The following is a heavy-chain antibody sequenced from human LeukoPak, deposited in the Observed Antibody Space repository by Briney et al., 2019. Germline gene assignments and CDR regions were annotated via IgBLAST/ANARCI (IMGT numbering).Heavy chain of an antibody. CDR2: IIPIFGTA. J-gene: IGHJ4*02. V-gene: IGHV1-69*01. Sequence: PVKVSCKASGGTFSSYTIGWVRQAPGQGLEWMGGIIPIFGTANYAQKFQGRVTITADESTSTAYMELRSLRSEDTAVYYCARVSGAGTPFDSWGQGTLVTASS. D-gene: IGHD3-10*01. CDR3: ARVSGAGTPFDS. CDR1: GGTFSSYT.